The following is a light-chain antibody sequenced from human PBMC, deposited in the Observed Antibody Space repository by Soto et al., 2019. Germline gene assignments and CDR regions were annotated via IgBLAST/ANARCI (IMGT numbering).Light chain of an antibody. CDR2: DAS. CDR3: QQRTKWRT. J-gene: IGKJ1*01. CDR1: QSVSSS. V-gene: IGKV3-11*01. Sequence: ESVLTQSPATLSLSPGERATRSCRASQSVSSSLAWYQQKPGQAPRLLIYDASNRATGIPARFSGSGSGTDFTLTISSLEPEDFAVYYCQQRTKWRTFGQGTKVDIK.